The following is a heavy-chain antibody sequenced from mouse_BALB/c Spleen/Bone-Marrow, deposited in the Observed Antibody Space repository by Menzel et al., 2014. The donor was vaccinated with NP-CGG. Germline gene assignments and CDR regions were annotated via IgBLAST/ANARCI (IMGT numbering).Heavy chain of an antibody. V-gene: IGHV5-6-5*01. J-gene: IGHJ3*01. CDR3: ARGGAGNWCAY. Sequence: EVQVVESGGGLVKPGGSLKLSCAASGSTFSSYAMSWVRQTPEKRLEWVASISSGGSTHYPDSVKGRFTISRDNARNILYLQMSSLRSEDTAMYYCARGGAGNWCAYWGQGTLVTVSA. D-gene: IGHD2-1*01. CDR2: ISSGGST. CDR1: GSTFSSYA.